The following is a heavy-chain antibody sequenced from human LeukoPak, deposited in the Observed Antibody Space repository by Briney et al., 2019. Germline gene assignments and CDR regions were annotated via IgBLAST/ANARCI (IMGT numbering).Heavy chain of an antibody. CDR3: AKGADLDLVVVPAVRH. D-gene: IGHD2-2*03. V-gene: IGHV3-23*01. CDR1: GFTFSSYA. CDR2: ISGSGEAP. Sequence: GGSLRLSCAASGFTFSSYAMNRVRQAPGKGLEWVSSISGSGEAPYYADSLKGRFTISRDNFKNTLYLQMNSLRAEDTALYYCAKGADLDLVVVPAVRHWGQGTLVTVSS. J-gene: IGHJ4*02.